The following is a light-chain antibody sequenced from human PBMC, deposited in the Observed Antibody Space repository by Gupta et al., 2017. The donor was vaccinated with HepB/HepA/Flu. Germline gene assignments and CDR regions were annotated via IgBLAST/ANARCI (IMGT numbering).Light chain of an antibody. V-gene: IGKV3-11*01. CDR2: DAS. CDR3: QQRNNWPPIT. Sequence: EIVLTQSPATLSLSPRERATLSCRASQSVSNYLAWYQQKPGQAPRLLIYDASNRATGIPARFSGSGSGTDFTLTISSGEPEDFAVYYCQQRNNWPPITFGQWTRLEIK. CDR1: QSVSNY. J-gene: IGKJ5*01.